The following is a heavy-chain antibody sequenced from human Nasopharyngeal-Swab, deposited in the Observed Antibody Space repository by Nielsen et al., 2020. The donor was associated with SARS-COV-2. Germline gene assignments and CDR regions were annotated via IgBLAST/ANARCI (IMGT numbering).Heavy chain of an antibody. CDR2: IYYSGST. Sequence: SETLSPTCPVSGGSISRYYWSWIRQPPGKGLEWIGYIYYSGSTNYNPSLKSRVTISVNTSKNQFSLKLSSVTAADTAVYYCARHTVATPISHCFDSWGQGTLVTVSS. CDR3: ARHTVATPISHCFDS. CDR1: GGSISRYY. V-gene: IGHV4-59*08. J-gene: IGHJ4*02. D-gene: IGHD5-12*01.